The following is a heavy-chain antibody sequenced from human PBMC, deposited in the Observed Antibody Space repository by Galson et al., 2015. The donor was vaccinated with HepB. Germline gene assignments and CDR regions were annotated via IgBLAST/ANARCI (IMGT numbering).Heavy chain of an antibody. CDR3: ARVRECSSTSCYAAHRDYYYGMDV. V-gene: IGHV1-8*01. Sequence: SVKVSCKASGYTFTSYDINWVRQATGQGLEWMGWMNPNSGNTGYAQKFQGRVTMTRNTSISTAYMELSSLRSEDTAVYYCARVRECSSTSCYAAHRDYYYGMDVWGQRTTVTVSS. CDR2: MNPNSGNT. J-gene: IGHJ6*02. CDR1: GYTFTSYD. D-gene: IGHD2-2*01.